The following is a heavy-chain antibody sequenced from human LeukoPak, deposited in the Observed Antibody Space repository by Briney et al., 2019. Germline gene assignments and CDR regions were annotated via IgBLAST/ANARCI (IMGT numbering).Heavy chain of an antibody. D-gene: IGHD5-12*01. J-gene: IGHJ5*02. CDR1: GFTFSSYS. V-gene: IGHV3-48*04. Sequence: GGSLRLSCAASGFTFSSYSMNWVRQAPGKGLEWVSYISSSSSTIFYADSVKGRFTISRDNARNSVYLQTNNLRVEDTAMYYCARGGYNSGYFYPWGQGTRVTVSS. CDR2: ISSSSSTI. CDR3: ARGGYNSGYFYP.